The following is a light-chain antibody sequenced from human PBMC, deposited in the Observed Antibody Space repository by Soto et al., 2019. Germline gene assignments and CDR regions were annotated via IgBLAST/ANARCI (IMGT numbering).Light chain of an antibody. J-gene: IGLJ2*01. V-gene: IGLV1-40*01. CDR3: QSYDSSLGVV. Sequence: QSVLTQPPSVSGAPGQRVTISCTGSSSNIGAGCDVHWYQQLPGTAPKLLIYANNNRPSGVPDRFSGSKSGTSASLAITGLQAEDEADYYCQSYDSSLGVVFGGGTKLTVL. CDR1: SSNIGAGCD. CDR2: ANN.